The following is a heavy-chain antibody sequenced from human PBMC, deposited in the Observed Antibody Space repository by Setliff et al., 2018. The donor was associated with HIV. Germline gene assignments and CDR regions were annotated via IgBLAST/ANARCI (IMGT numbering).Heavy chain of an antibody. D-gene: IGHD3-22*01. CDR2: IYASGSI. Sequence: SETLSLTCTVSGGSISSHCWSWIRQSPGKALEWIGYIYASGSIIYNPSLKSRVTILVDTSKNQFSLKLSSVTAADTAVYYCARAASYYDSSGYWAPPKYFDYWGQGTLVTVSS. V-gene: IGHV4-59*11. CDR1: GGSISSHC. CDR3: ARAASYYDSSGYWAPPKYFDY. J-gene: IGHJ4*02.